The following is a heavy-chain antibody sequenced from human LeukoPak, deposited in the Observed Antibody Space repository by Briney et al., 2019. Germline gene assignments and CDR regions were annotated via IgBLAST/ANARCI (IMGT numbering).Heavy chain of an antibody. CDR1: RFTFSNYV. CDR2: IKNKNTGETT. Sequence: PGGSLRLSCAASRFTFSNYVMSWVRQAPGKGLEWVGRIKNKNTGETTDYAAPVKGRFTISRDDSKNTLYLQMNSLKSEDTAVYYCTRAIGGGRDPDFDYWGQGTLVTVSS. D-gene: IGHD2-15*01. J-gene: IGHJ4*02. CDR3: TRAIGGGRDPDFDY. V-gene: IGHV3-15*01.